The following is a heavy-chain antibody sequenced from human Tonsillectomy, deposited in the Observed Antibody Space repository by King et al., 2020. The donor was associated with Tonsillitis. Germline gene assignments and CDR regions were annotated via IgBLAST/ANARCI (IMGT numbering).Heavy chain of an antibody. J-gene: IGHJ6*02. CDR2: IYYSGST. Sequence: VQLQESGPGLVKPSETLSLTCTVSGGSISSYFWSWIRQPPGKGLEWIGYIYYSGSTNYNPSLKSRVTISVDTSKNQFSLKLSSVTAADTAVYYCARHIPPDHSRGWSRQDWYYGMDVWGQGTTVTVSS. D-gene: IGHD6-19*01. CDR1: GGSISSYF. CDR3: ARHIPPDHSRGWSRQDWYYGMDV. V-gene: IGHV4-59*08.